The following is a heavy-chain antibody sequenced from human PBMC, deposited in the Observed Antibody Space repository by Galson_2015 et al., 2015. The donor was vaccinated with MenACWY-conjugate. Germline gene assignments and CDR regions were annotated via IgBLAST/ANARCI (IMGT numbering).Heavy chain of an antibody. J-gene: IGHJ4*02. D-gene: IGHD6-13*01. CDR2: ISYDGSNK. Sequence: SLRLSCAASGFTFSSYAMHWVRQAPGKGLEWVAVISYDGSNKYYADSVKGRFTISRDNSKNTLYLQMNSLRAEDTAVYYCARDQERRGAYSSSWDIGDFDYWGQGTLVTVSS. CDR3: ARDQERRGAYSSSWDIGDFDY. CDR1: GFTFSSYA. V-gene: IGHV3-30*04.